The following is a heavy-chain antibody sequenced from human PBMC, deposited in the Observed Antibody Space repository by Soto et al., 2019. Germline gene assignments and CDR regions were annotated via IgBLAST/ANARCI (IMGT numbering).Heavy chain of an antibody. J-gene: IGHJ4*02. Sequence: ASVKVSCKASGYTFTGYYMHWVRQAPGQGLEWMGWINPNSGGTNYAQKFQGWVTMTRDTSISTAYMELSRLRSDDTAVYYCARGDPYSSSCIFDYWGQGTLVTVSS. CDR2: INPNSGGT. CDR1: GYTFTGYY. D-gene: IGHD6-13*01. CDR3: ARGDPYSSSCIFDY. V-gene: IGHV1-2*04.